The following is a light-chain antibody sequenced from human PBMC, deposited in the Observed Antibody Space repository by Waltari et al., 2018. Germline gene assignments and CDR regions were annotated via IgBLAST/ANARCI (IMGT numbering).Light chain of an antibody. V-gene: IGKV3-15*01. CDR1: QSIGTN. CDR3: QQYNKWLGYS. CDR2: GAS. Sequence: IVMTQSPATLSLSPGERATHSCSASQSIGTNLAWFQEKPGQAPRLLIYGASTRATGVPARFSGSGSGTDFTLVISSLQSEDFAVYYCQQYNKWLGYSFGQGTKLEIK. J-gene: IGKJ2*01.